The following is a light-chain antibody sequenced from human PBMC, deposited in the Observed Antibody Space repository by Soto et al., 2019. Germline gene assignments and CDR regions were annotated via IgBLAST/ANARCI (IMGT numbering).Light chain of an antibody. J-gene: IGKJ2*01. Sequence: EIVLTQSPATLSLSPGERATLSCRASQSVRSYLAWYQQKHGQAPRLLIYAASNRATGIPARFSGGGSGTDFTLTISSLEPEDFAVYYCQRRSNWPPTFGQGTKLEI. V-gene: IGKV3-11*01. CDR2: AAS. CDR3: QRRSNWPPT. CDR1: QSVRSY.